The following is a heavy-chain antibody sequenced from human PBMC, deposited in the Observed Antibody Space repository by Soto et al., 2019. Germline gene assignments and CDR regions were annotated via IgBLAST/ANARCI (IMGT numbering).Heavy chain of an antibody. V-gene: IGHV3-21*01. CDR2: ISSSSSYI. D-gene: IGHD5-12*01. Sequence: PGGSLRLSCAASGFTFSSYSMNWVRQAPGKGLEWVSSISSSSSYIYYADSVKGRFTISRDNAKNSLYLQMNSLRAEDTAVYYCAREAVVATIGVCDYWGQGTLVTVSS. CDR3: AREAVVATIGVCDY. CDR1: GFTFSSYS. J-gene: IGHJ4*02.